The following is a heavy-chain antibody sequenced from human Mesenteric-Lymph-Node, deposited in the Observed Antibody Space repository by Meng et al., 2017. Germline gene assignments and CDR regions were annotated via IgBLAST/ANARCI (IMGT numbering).Heavy chain of an antibody. V-gene: IGHV4-30-4*01. CDR1: GGSISSGDYY. CDR2: IYYSGST. D-gene: IGHD4-17*01. Sequence: QGQMQESGPGLVQPSQTLSLTCTVSGGSISSGDYYWSLIRQPPGKGLEWIGYIYYSGSTYSNASLKSRVTISIDRSKNQFSLKLSSVTAADTAVYYCARDRKHYGERGWFDPWGQGTLVTVSS. J-gene: IGHJ5*02. CDR3: ARDRKHYGERGWFDP.